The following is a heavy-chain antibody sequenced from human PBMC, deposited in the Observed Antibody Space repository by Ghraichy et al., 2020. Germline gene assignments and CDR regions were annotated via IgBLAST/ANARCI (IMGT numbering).Heavy chain of an antibody. V-gene: IGHV3-48*02. CDR3: AREVTANFDF. D-gene: IGHD2-21*02. CDR2: ISSSSSTI. J-gene: IGHJ4*02. Sequence: LSLTCAASGFTFSSYSMNWVRQAPGKGLEWVSYISSSSSTIFYADSVKGRFTISRDNAKNSLYLQMSSLRDEDTAVYYCAREVTANFDFWGQGTLVTVSS. CDR1: GFTFSSYS.